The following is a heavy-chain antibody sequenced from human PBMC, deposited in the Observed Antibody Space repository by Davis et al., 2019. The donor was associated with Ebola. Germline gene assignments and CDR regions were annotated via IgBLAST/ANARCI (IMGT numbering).Heavy chain of an antibody. D-gene: IGHD2-2*01. Sequence: GESLKISCVASGFTFSTYWMTWVRQAPGKGLEWVASIKHDGSERFYVDSVKGRFTISRDNAKNALYLQMNSLRVEDTAVYYCTRVRGAESSYRASDYWGQGTLVTVSS. CDR3: TRVRGAESSYRASDY. CDR2: IKHDGSER. V-gene: IGHV3-7*01. CDR1: GFTFSTYW. J-gene: IGHJ4*02.